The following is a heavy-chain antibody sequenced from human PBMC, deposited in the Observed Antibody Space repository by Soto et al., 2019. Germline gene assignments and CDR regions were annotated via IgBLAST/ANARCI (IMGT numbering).Heavy chain of an antibody. Sequence: QVQLVESGGGVVQPGRSLRLSCAASGFTFSSYAMHWVRQAPGKGLEWVAVISYDGSNKYYADSVKGRFTISRDNSKNTLYLQMNSLRAEDTSVYYCARALGRKQQLAPEYDYWGQGTLVTVYS. V-gene: IGHV3-30-3*01. J-gene: IGHJ4*02. CDR1: GFTFSSYA. CDR2: ISYDGSNK. CDR3: ARALGRKQQLAPEYDY. D-gene: IGHD6-13*01.